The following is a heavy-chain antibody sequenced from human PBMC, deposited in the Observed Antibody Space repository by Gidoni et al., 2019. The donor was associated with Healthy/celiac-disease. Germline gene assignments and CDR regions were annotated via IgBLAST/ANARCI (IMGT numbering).Heavy chain of an antibody. CDR2: IIPILGIA. Sequence: QVQLVQSGAEVKKPGSSVKVSCKASGGTFSSYAISWVRQAPGQGLEWTGRIIPILGIANYAQKFQGRVTITADKSTSTAYMELSSLRSEDTAVYYCARQKKYYYDSSGDAGYFDYWGQGTLVTVSS. V-gene: IGHV1-69*04. J-gene: IGHJ4*02. CDR3: ARQKKYYYDSSGDAGYFDY. CDR1: GGTFSSYA. D-gene: IGHD3-22*01.